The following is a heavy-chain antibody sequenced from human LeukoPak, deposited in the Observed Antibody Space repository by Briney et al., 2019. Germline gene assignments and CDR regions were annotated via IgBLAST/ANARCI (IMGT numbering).Heavy chain of an antibody. CDR1: GFTFSSYE. CDR2: ISSSGSTI. CDR3: AREFGGGRDYYGMDV. V-gene: IGHV3-48*03. D-gene: IGHD3-10*01. J-gene: IGHJ6*02. Sequence: HPGGSLRLSCAASGFTFSSYEMNWVRQAPGKGLEWVSYISSSGSTIYYADSVKGRFTISRDNAKNLLYLQMNSLRAEDTAVYYCAREFGGGRDYYGMDVWGQGTTVTVSS.